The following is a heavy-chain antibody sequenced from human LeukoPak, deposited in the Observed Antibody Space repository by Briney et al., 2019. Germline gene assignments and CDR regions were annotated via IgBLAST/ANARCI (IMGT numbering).Heavy chain of an antibody. CDR1: GFTVSSNY. D-gene: IGHD2-21*01. CDR3: TRAIKMWWSAFDI. V-gene: IGHV3-53*01. CDR2: IYSGGST. Sequence: GGSLRLSCAASGFTVSSNYMSWVRQAPGKGLEWVSVIYSGGSTYYADSVKGRFTISRDNSKNTLYLQTNSLRAEDTAVYYCTRAIKMWWSAFDIWGQGTMVTVSS. J-gene: IGHJ3*02.